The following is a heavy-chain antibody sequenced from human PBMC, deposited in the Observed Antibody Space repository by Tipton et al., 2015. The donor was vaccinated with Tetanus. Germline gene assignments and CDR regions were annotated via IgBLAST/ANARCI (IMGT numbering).Heavy chain of an antibody. CDR1: GGSFSGHY. CDR2: INHSGST. Sequence: LRLSCAVYGGSFSGHYWSWIRQPPGKGLEWIGEINHSGSTNYNPSLKSRVTISVDTSKNQFSLKLSSVTAADTAVYYCARANGPGSYLDYWGQGTLVTVSS. CDR3: ARANGPGSYLDY. V-gene: IGHV4-34*01. J-gene: IGHJ4*02. D-gene: IGHD2-8*01.